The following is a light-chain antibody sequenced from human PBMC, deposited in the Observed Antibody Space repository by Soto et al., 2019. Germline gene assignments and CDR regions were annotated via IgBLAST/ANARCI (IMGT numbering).Light chain of an antibody. Sequence: EIVMTQSPATLSVSPGERATLSCRASQSVSSNLAWYQQQPGQTPRLLIYVASTRATGVPARFTGSGSGTEFTLTITSLQPEDCAIYYCQQYNNWPRTFGGGTKVEIK. CDR1: QSVSSN. J-gene: IGKJ4*01. V-gene: IGKV3-15*01. CDR3: QQYNNWPRT. CDR2: VAS.